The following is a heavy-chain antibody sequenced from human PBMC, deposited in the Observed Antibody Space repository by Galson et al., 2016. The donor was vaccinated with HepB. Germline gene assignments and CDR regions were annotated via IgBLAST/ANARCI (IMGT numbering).Heavy chain of an antibody. CDR2: IHDSGNT. Sequence: ETLSLTCTVSSDPVTSGTYYWSWVRQSPGKGLDWIGYIHDSGNTNYNPSIKSRVTISRDTSKNQFFLELTSVTAADTAVYYCARDEGFYNGMDVWGQRTTVTVAS. D-gene: IGHD2-2*02. J-gene: IGHJ6*02. CDR1: SDPVTSGTYY. CDR3: ARDEGFYNGMDV. V-gene: IGHV4-61*01.